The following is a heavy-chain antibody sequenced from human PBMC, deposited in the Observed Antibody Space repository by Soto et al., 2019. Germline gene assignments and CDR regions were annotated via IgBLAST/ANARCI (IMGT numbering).Heavy chain of an antibody. CDR2: IKNKANSYTT. V-gene: IGHV3-72*01. Sequence: EVQLVEAGGGLVQPGGSLRLSCAASGFTFSAHYMDWVRQAPGKGLEWVGRIKNKANSYTTEYAASVEGRFTISREDSQNSLYLQMNSLKPEDTAVYYCARVSLVGPSGGRYFDYCGQGSQVAVSS. D-gene: IGHD1-26*01. CDR3: ARVSLVGPSGGRYFDY. CDR1: GFTFSAHY. J-gene: IGHJ4*02.